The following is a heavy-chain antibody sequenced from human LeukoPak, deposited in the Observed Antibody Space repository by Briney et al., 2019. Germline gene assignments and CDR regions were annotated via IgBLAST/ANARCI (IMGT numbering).Heavy chain of an antibody. CDR2: ISYDGSNK. J-gene: IGHJ6*04. V-gene: IGHV3-30*04. D-gene: IGHD2-2*01. CDR1: GFTFSSYA. Sequence: GGSLRLSCAASGFTFSSYAMHWVRQAPGKGLEWVAVISYDGSNKYYADSVKGRFTISGDNSKNTLYLQMNSLRAEDTAVYYCAREMCSSTSCRNYYYYYGMDVWGKGTTVTVSS. CDR3: AREMCSSTSCRNYYYYYGMDV.